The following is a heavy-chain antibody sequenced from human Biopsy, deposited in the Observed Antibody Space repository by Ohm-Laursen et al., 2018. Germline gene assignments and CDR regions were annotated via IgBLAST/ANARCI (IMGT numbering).Heavy chain of an antibody. Sequence: SLRLSCAASGFTFHDYSMHWFRQAPEKGLEWVAGISYNGGDIGYGDSVRGRFTISRDNAKKSLSLQLHSLRLEDTALYYCAKGRSSMTDAFNMWGQGTMVTVSS. V-gene: IGHV3-9*01. J-gene: IGHJ3*02. CDR2: ISYNGGDI. CDR3: AKGRSSMTDAFNM. D-gene: IGHD3-16*02. CDR1: GFTFHDYS.